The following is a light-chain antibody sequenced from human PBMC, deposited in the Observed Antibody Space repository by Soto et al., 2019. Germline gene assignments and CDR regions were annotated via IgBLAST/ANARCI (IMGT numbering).Light chain of an antibody. Sequence: EIGFRQSPCTLSLSPGERATLSCTASQNIDGNFLDWHQQKPGQAPRLLIYAAFTRATGIPARFSGSGSGTEFTLTISSLQSEDFAVYYCQQRSNWPGTFGQGTKVDIK. CDR1: QNIDGNF. CDR3: QQRSNWPGT. V-gene: IGKV3-15*01. J-gene: IGKJ1*01. CDR2: AAF.